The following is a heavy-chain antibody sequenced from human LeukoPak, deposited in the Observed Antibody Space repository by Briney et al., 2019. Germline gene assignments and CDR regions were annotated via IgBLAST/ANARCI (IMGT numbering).Heavy chain of an antibody. CDR2: ISGSGGST. CDR1: GFTFRNYA. J-gene: IGHJ4*02. Sequence: GRSLRLSCAASGFTFRNYAIHWVRQAPGKGLEWVSAISGSGGSTYYADSVKGRFTISRDNSKNTLYLQMNSLRAEDTAVYYCAKALSDYWGQGTLVTVSS. CDR3: AKALSDY. V-gene: IGHV3-23*01.